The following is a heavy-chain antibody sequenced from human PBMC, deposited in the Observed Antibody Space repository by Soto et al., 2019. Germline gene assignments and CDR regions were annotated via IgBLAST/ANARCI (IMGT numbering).Heavy chain of an antibody. CDR3: ARVDRALGNLRFDP. CDR1: GGSISRDGFY. Sequence: QVQLQESGPGLVKPSQTLSLTCNVSGGSISRDGFYWSWIRQCPGKGLEWIGHIYYSRSTYYNLSLTSRLMISLDKSKQRLSLKLNSVNAADKALYYCARVDRALGNLRFDPWGQGTLVTVSS. CDR2: IYYSRST. D-gene: IGHD1-1*01. J-gene: IGHJ5*02. V-gene: IGHV4-31*03.